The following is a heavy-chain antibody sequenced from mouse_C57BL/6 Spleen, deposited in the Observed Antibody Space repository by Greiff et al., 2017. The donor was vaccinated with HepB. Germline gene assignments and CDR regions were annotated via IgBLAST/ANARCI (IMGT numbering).Heavy chain of an antibody. V-gene: IGHV14-4*01. J-gene: IGHJ2*01. CDR2: IDPDNGDT. D-gene: IGHD1-1*02. Sequence: EVKLQESGAELVRPGASVKFSCTASGFNIKDDYMHWVNQTPEQGLEWIGCIDPDNGDTEYASKVKGKATITADTSSNTAYLQLSSLTSEDTAVYYCTTNYLDYWGQGTTLTVSS. CDR1: GFNIKDDY. CDR3: TTNYLDY.